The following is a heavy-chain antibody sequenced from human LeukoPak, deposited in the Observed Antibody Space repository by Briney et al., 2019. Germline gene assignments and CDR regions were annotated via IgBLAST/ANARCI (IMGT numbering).Heavy chain of an antibody. CDR1: RFTFSSYG. J-gene: IGHJ4*02. D-gene: IGHD3-10*01. V-gene: IGHV3-30*02. Sequence: GGSLRLSCAASRFTFSSYGMHWVRQAPGKGLEWVAYIQYDGSNEQYADSVKGRFSISRDSSKNILYLQMNSLRAEDTAVYYCATLRLLWFGELSDSFDYWGQGTLVTVSS. CDR3: ATLRLLWFGELSDSFDY. CDR2: IQYDGSNE.